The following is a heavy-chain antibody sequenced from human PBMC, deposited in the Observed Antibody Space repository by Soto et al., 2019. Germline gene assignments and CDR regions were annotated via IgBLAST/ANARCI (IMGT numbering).Heavy chain of an antibody. J-gene: IGHJ6*02. V-gene: IGHV3-23*01. Sequence: GSLRLSCAASGFTFSSYAMSWVRQAPGKGLEWVSAISGSGGSTYYADSVKGRFTISRGNSKNTLYLQMNSLRAEDTAVYYCAKSGPAVYYYGMDVWGQGTTVTVSS. CDR1: GFTFSSYA. CDR2: ISGSGGST. CDR3: AKSGPAVYYYGMDV.